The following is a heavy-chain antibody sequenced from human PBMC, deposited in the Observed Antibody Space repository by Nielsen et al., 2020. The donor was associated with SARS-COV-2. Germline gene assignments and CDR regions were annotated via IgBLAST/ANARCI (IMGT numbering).Heavy chain of an antibody. D-gene: IGHD4-17*01. V-gene: IGHV1-2*06. CDR2: TNPNSGGT. CDR3: AREPQSGGMTTVPLPN. J-gene: IGHJ4*02. Sequence: APVKVSCKPSGYTFTGYHMHWVRQAPGQGLEWMGRTNPNSGGTNYAQKFQGRVTMTRDKSISTAYMELSRLRSDDTTVYYCAREPQSGGMTTVPLPNWGQVTLVTVSS. CDR1: GYTFTGYH.